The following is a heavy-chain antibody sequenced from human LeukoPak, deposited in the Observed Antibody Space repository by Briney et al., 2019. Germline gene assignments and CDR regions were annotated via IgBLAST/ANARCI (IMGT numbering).Heavy chain of an antibody. CDR1: GGSFSGYY. CDR3: ARRPPGD. V-gene: IGHV4-34*01. J-gene: IGHJ4*02. D-gene: IGHD3-10*01. Sequence: SETLSLTCAVYGGSFSGYYWSWIRQPPGKGLEWIGEINHSGSTNYNSSLKSRVTISVDTSKNQFSLKLSSVTAADTAVYYCARRPPGDWGQGTLVTVSS. CDR2: INHSGST.